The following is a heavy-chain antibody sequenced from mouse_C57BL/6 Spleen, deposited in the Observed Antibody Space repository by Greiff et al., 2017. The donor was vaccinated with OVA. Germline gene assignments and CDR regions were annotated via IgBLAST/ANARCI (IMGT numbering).Heavy chain of an antibody. V-gene: IGHV1-42*01. D-gene: IGHD4-1*01. CDR3: ATRELGSGYFDY. Sequence: EVKLVESGPELVKPGASVKISCKASGYSFTGYYMNWVKQSPEKSLEWIGEINPSTGGTTYNQKFKAKATLTVDKSSSTAYMQLKSLTSEDSAVYYCATRELGSGYFDYWGQGTTLTVSS. CDR1: GYSFTGYY. CDR2: INPSTGGT. J-gene: IGHJ2*01.